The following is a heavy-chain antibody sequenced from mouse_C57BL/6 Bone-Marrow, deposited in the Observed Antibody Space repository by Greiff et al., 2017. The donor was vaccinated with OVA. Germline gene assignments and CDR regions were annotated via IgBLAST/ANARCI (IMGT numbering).Heavy chain of an antibody. Sequence: QVQLQQSGAELARPGASVKLSCKASGYTFTSYGISWVKQRTGQGLEWIGEIYPRSGNTYYNEKFKGKATLTADKSSSTAYMELRSLTSEDSAVYFCARRVGVFAYWGQGTLVTVSA. J-gene: IGHJ3*01. CDR1: GYTFTSYG. V-gene: IGHV1-81*01. CDR3: ARRVGVFAY. CDR2: IYPRSGNT.